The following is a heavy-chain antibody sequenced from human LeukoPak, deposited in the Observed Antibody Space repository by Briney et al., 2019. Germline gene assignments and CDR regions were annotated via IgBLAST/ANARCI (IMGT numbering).Heavy chain of an antibody. D-gene: IGHD3-10*01. CDR1: GGSISSSSHC. V-gene: IGHV4-39*01. Sequence: SETLSLTCTVSGGSISSSSHCWGWIRQSPGKGLEWIVSIYYRGTTYYNPSLKSRVTISIDTSKDQFSLKLSSVTAADTAVYYCARRYYYTSGNYYTADFDYWGQGTLVTVSS. CDR3: ARRYYYTSGNYYTADFDY. CDR2: IYYRGTT. J-gene: IGHJ4*02.